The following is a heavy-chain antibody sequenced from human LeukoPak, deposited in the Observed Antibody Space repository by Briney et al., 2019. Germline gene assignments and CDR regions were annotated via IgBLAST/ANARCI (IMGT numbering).Heavy chain of an antibody. V-gene: IGHV4-61*01. J-gene: IGHJ4*02. CDR3: ASQEMPLYFFDY. Sequence: PSETLSLTCTVSGGSVNSGTYYWSWIRQPPGKGLEWIGYMYYSGSTKYNPSLKRRVTMSVDTSKNQFSLKLSSVTAADTAVYYCASQEMPLYFFDYWGQGALVTVSS. CDR1: GGSVNSGTYY. D-gene: IGHD5-24*01. CDR2: MYYSGST.